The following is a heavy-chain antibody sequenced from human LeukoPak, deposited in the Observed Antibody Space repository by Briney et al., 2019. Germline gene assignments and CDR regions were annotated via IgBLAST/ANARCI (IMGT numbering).Heavy chain of an antibody. CDR2: ISWNSDTR. J-gene: IGHJ5*02. CDR3: AKDPSALWFGEAWFDP. D-gene: IGHD3-10*01. Sequence: GGSLRLSCAVSGFTFDDYAMHWVRQVPGKGLEWVAGISWNSDTRGYVDSVKGRFTISRDNARNSLYLQMNSLRAEDTALYYCAKDPSALWFGEAWFDPWGQGTLVTVSS. V-gene: IGHV3-9*01. CDR1: GFTFDDYA.